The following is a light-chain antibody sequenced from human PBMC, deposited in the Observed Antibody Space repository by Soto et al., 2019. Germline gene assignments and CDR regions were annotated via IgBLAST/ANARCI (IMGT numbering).Light chain of an antibody. J-gene: IGKJ1*01. CDR3: QQYGSSPKT. CDR1: QSVSSSY. V-gene: IGKV3-20*01. Sequence: EIVLTQSPGTLSLSPGERATLSCRASQSVSSSYLAWYQQKPGQAPRLLNYGASSRATGIPDRFSGSGSGTDFPLTISRLEPEDFAVYYCQQYGSSPKTFGQGTKVEIK. CDR2: GAS.